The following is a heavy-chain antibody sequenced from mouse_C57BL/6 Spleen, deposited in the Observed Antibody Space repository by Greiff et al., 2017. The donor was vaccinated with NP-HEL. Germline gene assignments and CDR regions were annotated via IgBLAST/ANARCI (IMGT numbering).Heavy chain of an antibody. J-gene: IGHJ4*01. CDR3: ARGGYDVLFYAMDY. D-gene: IGHD2-2*01. CDR2: IYPRSGNT. V-gene: IGHV1-81*01. CDR1: GYTFTSYG. Sequence: VQLQQSGAELARPGASVKLSCKASGYTFTSYGISWVKQRTGKGLEWIGEIYPRSGNTYYNEKFKGKATMTADKTSSTAYMELRSLTSEDSAVYFCARGGYDVLFYAMDYWGQGTSVTVSS.